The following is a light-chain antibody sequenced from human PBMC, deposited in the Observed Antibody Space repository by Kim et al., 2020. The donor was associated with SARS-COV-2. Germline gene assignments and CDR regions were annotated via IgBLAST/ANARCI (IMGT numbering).Light chain of an antibody. V-gene: IGLV4-60*03. Sequence: QPVLTQSSSASASLGSSVKLTCTLSSGHSSYIIAWHQQQPGKAPRYLMKLEGSGTYNKGSGVPDRFSGSTSGADRHLTISNLQSEDEADYYCETWDSNIRVFGGGTQLTVL. CDR2: LEGSGTY. CDR3: ETWDSNIRV. J-gene: IGLJ3*02. CDR1: SGHSSYI.